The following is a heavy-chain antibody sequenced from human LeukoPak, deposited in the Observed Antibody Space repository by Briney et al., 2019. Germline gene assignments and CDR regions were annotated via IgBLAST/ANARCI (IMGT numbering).Heavy chain of an antibody. V-gene: IGHV3-23*01. J-gene: IGHJ4*02. Sequence: GGSLRLSCAAPGFTFSSYAMSWVRQAPGKGLEWVSAISGTGGSTYYADSVKGRFTISRDNSKNTLYLQMNSLRAEDTAVYYCAKVRDNWGFDYWGQGTLVTVSS. CDR2: ISGTGGST. D-gene: IGHD7-27*01. CDR1: GFTFSSYA. CDR3: AKVRDNWGFDY.